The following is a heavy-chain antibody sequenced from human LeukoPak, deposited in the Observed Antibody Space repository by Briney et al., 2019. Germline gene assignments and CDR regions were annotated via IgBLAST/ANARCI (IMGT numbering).Heavy chain of an antibody. J-gene: IGHJ4*02. V-gene: IGHV1-69*05. CDR3: ARISSYDSSAYPPGN. D-gene: IGHD3-22*01. CDR2: IIPIFGTA. CDR1: GGTFSSYA. Sequence: SVKVSCKASGGTFSSYAISWVGQAPGQGLEWMGGIIPIFGTADYAQKFQGRVTITTDESTSTIYMELSSLRSEDAAVYYCARISSYDSSAYPPGNWGQGILVTVSS.